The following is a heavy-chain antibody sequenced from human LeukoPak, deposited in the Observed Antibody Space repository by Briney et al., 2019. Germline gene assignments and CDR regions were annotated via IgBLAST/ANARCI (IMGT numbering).Heavy chain of an antibody. CDR1: GFSFSDYA. D-gene: IGHD5-24*01. Sequence: PGGSLRLSCAASGFSFSDYAMTWVRQAPGKGLEWVSSTGDDTYYDDSVKGRFTISRDDSKDTLFLQMNSLRVEDTAVYYCAKDAIYKNSVWDYFDYLGQGTLVTVSS. CDR3: AKDAIYKNSVWDYFDY. CDR2: TGDDT. V-gene: IGHV3-23*01. J-gene: IGHJ4*02.